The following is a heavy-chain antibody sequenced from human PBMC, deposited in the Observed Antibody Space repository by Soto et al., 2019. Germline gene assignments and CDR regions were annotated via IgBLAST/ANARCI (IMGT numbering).Heavy chain of an antibody. V-gene: IGHV3-30*18. CDR3: AKLVGGPGRVFDY. D-gene: IGHD2-15*01. J-gene: IGHJ4*02. CDR1: GFTFSSYG. CDR2: ISYDGSNK. Sequence: QVQLVESGGGVVQPGRSLRLSCAASGFTFSSYGMHWVRQAPGKGLEWVAVISYDGSNKYYADSVKGRFTISRDNSKNTLYLQMNSLRAEDTAVYYCAKLVGGPGRVFDYWCQGTLVTVSS.